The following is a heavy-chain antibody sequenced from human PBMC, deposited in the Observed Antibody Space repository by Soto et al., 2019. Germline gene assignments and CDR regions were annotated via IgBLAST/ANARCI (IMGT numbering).Heavy chain of an antibody. Sequence: ASVKVSCKASGFTFTSSAVQWVRQARGQRLEWIGWIVVGSGNTNYAQKFQERVTITRDMSTSTAYMELSSLRSEDTAVYYCAAGTIFGVVIIPYYYGMDVWGQGTTVTVSS. CDR1: GFTFTSSA. V-gene: IGHV1-58*01. CDR2: IVVGSGNT. CDR3: AAGTIFGVVIIPYYYGMDV. D-gene: IGHD3-3*01. J-gene: IGHJ6*02.